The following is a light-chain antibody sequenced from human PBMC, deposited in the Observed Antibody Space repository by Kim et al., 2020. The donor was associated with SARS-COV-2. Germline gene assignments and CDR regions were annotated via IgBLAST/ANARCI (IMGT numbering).Light chain of an antibody. CDR2: RDS. CDR3: QVWDSFTVHLI. Sequence: LEQTARFICQATNIENKNVHWYQRKPGQAPVLVIYRDSNRPSGIPERFSGSNSGNTATLTISRAQAEDEADYYCQVWDSFTVHLIFGGGTQLTVL. CDR1: NIENKN. V-gene: IGLV3-9*01. J-gene: IGLJ2*01.